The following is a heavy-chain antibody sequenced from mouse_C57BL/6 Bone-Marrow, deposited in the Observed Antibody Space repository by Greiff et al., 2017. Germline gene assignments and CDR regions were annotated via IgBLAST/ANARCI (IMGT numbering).Heavy chain of an antibody. Sequence: VQLQQSGAELVRPGASVKLSCTASSFNIKDDYMHWVKQRPEQGLEWIGWIDPENGDTEYASKFQGKATITADTSSNTAYLQLSSLTSEDTAVYYCTVFITTVVATSYWYFDVWGTGTTVTVSS. CDR2: IDPENGDT. D-gene: IGHD1-1*01. J-gene: IGHJ1*03. CDR3: TVFITTVVATSYWYFDV. V-gene: IGHV14-4*01. CDR1: SFNIKDDY.